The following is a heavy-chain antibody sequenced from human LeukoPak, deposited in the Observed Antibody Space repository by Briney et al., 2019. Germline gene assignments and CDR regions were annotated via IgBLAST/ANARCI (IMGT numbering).Heavy chain of an antibody. D-gene: IGHD5-24*01. V-gene: IGHV1-2*02. J-gene: IGHJ4*02. Sequence: GASVKVSCKASGYTFTDYYIHWVRQAPGQGLEWMGWINPNGGTNYGQKFQGRVTMTRDTSISIVYMEVSRLRSDDTAVYYCAKNGDSERWLQPKFVTHWGQGTLVTVSS. CDR3: AKNGDSERWLQPKFVTH. CDR2: INPNGGT. CDR1: GYTFTDYY.